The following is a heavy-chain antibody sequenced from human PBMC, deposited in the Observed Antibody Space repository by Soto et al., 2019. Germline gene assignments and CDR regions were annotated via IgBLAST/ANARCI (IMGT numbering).Heavy chain of an antibody. Sequence: GASVKVSCKACGYTFTNSYIHWVRQAPGQGLEWMALLNPNGGSTNYAQNFQGRVTVTRDTSTSTVYMELTSLTSEDTAVYYCARNLAAGDYWGQGTLVTVSS. CDR1: GYTFTNSY. CDR3: ARNLAAGDY. D-gene: IGHD6-13*01. CDR2: LNPNGGST. V-gene: IGHV1-46*01. J-gene: IGHJ4*02.